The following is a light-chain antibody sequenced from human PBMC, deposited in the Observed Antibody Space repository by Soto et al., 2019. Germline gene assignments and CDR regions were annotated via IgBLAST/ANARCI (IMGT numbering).Light chain of an antibody. V-gene: IGLV2-14*01. Sequence: LAHPASVSGSPGQSITISCTGTSGDIGSYNRVSWYQQHPGKAPKLIIYEVTDRPSGVSNRFSGSKSGNTASLTISGLQAEDEAEYYCSSYTNINTRACVFGTGTKV. J-gene: IGLJ1*01. CDR3: SSYTNINTRACV. CDR2: EVT. CDR1: SGDIGSYNR.